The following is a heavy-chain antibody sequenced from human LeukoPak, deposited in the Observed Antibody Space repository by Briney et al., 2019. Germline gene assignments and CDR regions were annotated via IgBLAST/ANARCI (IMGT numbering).Heavy chain of an antibody. Sequence: SETLSLTCTVSSGSISGYYWSWIRQPPGKGLEWIGYIYDSGSTNYNPSLKSRVTISVDTSKNQFSLKLSSVTAADTAVYYCARVGGTNYYYYGMDVWGQGTTVTVSS. J-gene: IGHJ6*02. D-gene: IGHD1-1*01. CDR2: IYDSGST. CDR1: SGSISGYY. CDR3: ARVGGTNYYYYGMDV. V-gene: IGHV4-59*01.